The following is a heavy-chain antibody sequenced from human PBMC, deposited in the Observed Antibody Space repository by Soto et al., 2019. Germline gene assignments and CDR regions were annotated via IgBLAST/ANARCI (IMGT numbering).Heavy chain of an antibody. CDR1: GGSISSGGYY. Sequence: SDTLSLTCTVSGGSISSGGYYWSWIRHHPGKGLEWIGYIYYSGSTYYNPSLKSRVTISVDTSKNQFSLKLSSVTAADTAVYYCARGHIVATLDYWGQGTLVTVSS. J-gene: IGHJ4*02. V-gene: IGHV4-31*03. D-gene: IGHD5-12*01. CDR2: IYYSGST. CDR3: ARGHIVATLDY.